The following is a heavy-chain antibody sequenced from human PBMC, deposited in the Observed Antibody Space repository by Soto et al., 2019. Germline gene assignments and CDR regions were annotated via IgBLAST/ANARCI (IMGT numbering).Heavy chain of an antibody. CDR3: ARKYLPYYGSGSPYGMDV. CDR2: IYHSGST. Sequence: SETQCLTCAVSGGSSSSGGDSWSWIRQPPGKGLEWIGYIYHSGSTYYNPSLKSRVTISVDRSKNQFSLKLSSVTAADTALYYCARKYLPYYGSGSPYGMDVWGQGTTVTSP. D-gene: IGHD3-10*01. J-gene: IGHJ6*02. V-gene: IGHV4-30-2*01. CDR1: GGSSSSGGDS.